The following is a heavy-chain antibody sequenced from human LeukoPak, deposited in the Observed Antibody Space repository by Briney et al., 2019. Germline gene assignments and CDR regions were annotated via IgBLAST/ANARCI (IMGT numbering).Heavy chain of an antibody. CDR2: ISSSGSTI. Sequence: GGSLRLSCAASGFTFSSYEMNWVRQAPGKGLEWVSYISSSGSTIYYADSVKGRFTISRDNAKNTLYLQMNSLRAEDTAVYYCAKDPRYSSSWYRSDYWGQGTLVTVSS. D-gene: IGHD6-13*01. CDR1: GFTFSSYE. V-gene: IGHV3-48*03. J-gene: IGHJ4*02. CDR3: AKDPRYSSSWYRSDY.